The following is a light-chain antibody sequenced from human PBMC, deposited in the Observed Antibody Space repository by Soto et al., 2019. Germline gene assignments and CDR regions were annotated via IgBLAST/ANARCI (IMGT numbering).Light chain of an antibody. V-gene: IGLV2-14*01. CDR1: SSNVGNYDY. CDR2: DVS. J-gene: IGLJ1*01. Sequence: QSALTQPASVSGSPGQSITISCTGTSSNVGNYDYVSWYQQHPGKVPKLMIYDVSNRPSGVSNRFSGSKSGNTASLTISGXQAEDEADYYCISFTTRATYVFGTGTKLTVL. CDR3: ISFTTRATYV.